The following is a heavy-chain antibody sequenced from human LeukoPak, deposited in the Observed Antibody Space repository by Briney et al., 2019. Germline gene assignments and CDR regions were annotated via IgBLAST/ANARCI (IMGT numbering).Heavy chain of an antibody. D-gene: IGHD1-26*01. V-gene: IGHV4-59*01. CDR3: TRNRGYYVNDY. J-gene: IGHJ4*02. Sequence: SETLSLTCTVFGASIRSSFWNWIRQPPGRGLEWIGYLSMRGTTNYNPSLKSRVTISADTSENQFSLKVSSVTAADTAVYYCTRNRGYYVNDYWGQGILVTVSS. CDR1: GASIRSSF. CDR2: LSMRGTT.